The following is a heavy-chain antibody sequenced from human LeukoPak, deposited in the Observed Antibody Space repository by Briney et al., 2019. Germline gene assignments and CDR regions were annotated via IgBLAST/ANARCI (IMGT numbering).Heavy chain of an antibody. CDR2: IRYDGSNK. J-gene: IGHJ4*02. CDR1: GFTFSSYG. CDR3: ARSKGFTMIPSG. Sequence: GGSLRLSCAASGFTFSSYGMHWVRQAPGKGLEWVAFIRYDGSNKYYADSVKGRFTISRDNSENTLYLQMNSPRAEDTAVYYCARSKGFTMIPSGGGQGTLVTVSS. V-gene: IGHV3-30*02. D-gene: IGHD3-22*01.